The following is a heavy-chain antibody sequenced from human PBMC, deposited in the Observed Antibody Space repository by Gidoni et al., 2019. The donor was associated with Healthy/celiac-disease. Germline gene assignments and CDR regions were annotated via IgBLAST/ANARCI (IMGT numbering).Heavy chain of an antibody. J-gene: IGHJ6*02. CDR2: IWYDGSNK. Sequence: QVQLVESGGGVVQPGRSLRLSCAASGFTFSSYALHWVRQAPGKGLEWVAVIWYDGSNKYYADSVKGRFTISRDNSKNTLYLQMNSLRAEDTAVYYCARDRGIAVAETHYYGMDVWGQGTTVTVSS. D-gene: IGHD6-19*01. V-gene: IGHV3-33*01. CDR3: ARDRGIAVAETHYYGMDV. CDR1: GFTFSSYA.